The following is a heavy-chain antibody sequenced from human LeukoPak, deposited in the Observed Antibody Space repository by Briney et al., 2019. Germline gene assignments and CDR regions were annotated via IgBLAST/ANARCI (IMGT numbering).Heavy chain of an antibody. CDR3: ARSRYGSGSYYTHWFDP. CDR1: GGSISSGGYY. CDR2: IYYSGST. D-gene: IGHD3-10*01. V-gene: IGHV4-31*03. J-gene: IGHJ5*02. Sequence: SETLSLTCTVSGGSISSGGYYWSWIRQHPGKGLEWIGYIYYSGSTYYNPSLKSRVTISVDTSKNQFSLKLSSVTAADTAVYYCARSRYGSGSYYTHWFDPWGQGTLVTVSS.